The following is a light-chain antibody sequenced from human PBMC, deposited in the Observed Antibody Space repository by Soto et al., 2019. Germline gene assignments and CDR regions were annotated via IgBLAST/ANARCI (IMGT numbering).Light chain of an antibody. CDR1: QSVSGY. V-gene: IGKV3-11*01. Sequence: EIVLTQSPATLSLSLGNRATLSCRASQSVSGYLAWYHQKPGQAPRLLIYDASNRSTGIPARFSGSGSGTDFTLPITSLEPEDFAVYYCQQRSNWPSTFGGGTKVEI. J-gene: IGKJ4*01. CDR3: QQRSNWPST. CDR2: DAS.